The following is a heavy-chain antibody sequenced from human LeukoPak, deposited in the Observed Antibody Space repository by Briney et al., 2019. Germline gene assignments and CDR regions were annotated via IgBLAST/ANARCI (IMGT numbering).Heavy chain of an antibody. Sequence: PGGSLRLSCAASGFAFSPYSMHWVRQAPGKGLEWVSIISYDGTNKYYANSVKGRFIISRDNSKNTLYLQMNSLRAEDTAVYYCARVGATIPYYFDSTTAGKLYYCYMDVWGKGTTVTVSS. CDR3: ARVGATIPYYFDSTTAGKLYYCYMDV. D-gene: IGHD3-22*01. J-gene: IGHJ6*03. CDR1: GFAFSPYS. V-gene: IGHV3-30*04. CDR2: ISYDGTNK.